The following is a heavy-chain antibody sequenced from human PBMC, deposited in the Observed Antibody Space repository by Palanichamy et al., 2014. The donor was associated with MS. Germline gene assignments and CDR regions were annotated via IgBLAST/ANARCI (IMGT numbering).Heavy chain of an antibody. CDR3: ARRGHTREVDY. V-gene: IGHV1-2*02. J-gene: IGHJ4*02. CDR2: INPNSGGT. Sequence: QVQLVRSWAEVKKPGASVKVSCKASRYTFTEYFMHWVRQAPGQGLEWMGWINPNSGGTNYAQRFQGRITMTRDTSISTAYMELSRLRSDDTAIYYCARRGHTREVDYWGQGTLVTVSS. D-gene: IGHD6-6*01. CDR1: RYTFTEYF.